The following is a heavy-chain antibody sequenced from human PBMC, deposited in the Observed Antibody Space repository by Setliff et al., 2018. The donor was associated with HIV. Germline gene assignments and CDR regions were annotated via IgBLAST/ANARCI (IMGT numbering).Heavy chain of an antibody. Sequence: SETLSLTCAVYGGSFSAYYWSWIRQPPGKGLEWIGEINHSGSTNYNPSLKSRVTTSVDTSKNQFSLKLSSVTAADTAVYYCARHGQDYQLGYYYYYMDVWGKGTTVTVSS. CDR3: ARHGQDYQLGYYYYYMDV. CDR2: INHSGST. V-gene: IGHV4-34*01. CDR1: GGSFSAYY. D-gene: IGHD2-2*01. J-gene: IGHJ6*03.